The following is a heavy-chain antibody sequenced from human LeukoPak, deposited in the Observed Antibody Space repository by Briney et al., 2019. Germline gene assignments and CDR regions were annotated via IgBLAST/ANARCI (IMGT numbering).Heavy chain of an antibody. D-gene: IGHD6-19*01. Sequence: GGSLRLPCAASGFTFSSYAMSWVRQAPGKGLEWVSTISGNGGRTYYADSVKGRFTISRDNSKNTLYLQMNSLRAEDTAVYYCAREKYSTGWFDYWGQGTLVTVSS. CDR3: AREKYSTGWFDY. V-gene: IGHV3-23*01. CDR2: ISGNGGRT. CDR1: GFTFSSYA. J-gene: IGHJ4*02.